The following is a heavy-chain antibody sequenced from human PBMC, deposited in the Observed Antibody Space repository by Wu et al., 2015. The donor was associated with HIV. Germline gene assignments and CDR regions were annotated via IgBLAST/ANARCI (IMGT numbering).Heavy chain of an antibody. J-gene: IGHJ3*02. CDR3: ARGEWVMYYYDSSGYYSDAFDI. Sequence: QVQLVQSGAEVKKPGASVKVSCKASGYTFTSYDINWVRQATGQGLEWMGWMNPNSGNTGYAQKFQGRVTMTRNTSISTAYMELSSLRSEDTAVYYCARGEWVMYYYDSSGYYSDAFDIWGQGTMVTVSS. CDR2: MNPNSGNT. D-gene: IGHD3-22*01. V-gene: IGHV1-8*01. CDR1: GYTFTSYD.